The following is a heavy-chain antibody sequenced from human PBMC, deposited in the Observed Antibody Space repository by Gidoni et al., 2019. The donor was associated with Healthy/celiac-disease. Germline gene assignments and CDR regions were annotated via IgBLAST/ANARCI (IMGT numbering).Heavy chain of an antibody. Sequence: QVQLQESGPGLVQPSETLSLTCTVSGGSISSYYWSWIRQPPGKGLEWIGYIYYSGSTNYNPSLKSRVTISVDTSKNQFSLKLSSVTAADTAVYYCARHVGSSYHHYGYYFDYWGQGTLVTVSS. J-gene: IGHJ4*02. CDR2: IYYSGST. D-gene: IGHD2-15*01. CDR3: ARHVGSSYHHYGYYFDY. CDR1: GGSISSYY. V-gene: IGHV4-59*08.